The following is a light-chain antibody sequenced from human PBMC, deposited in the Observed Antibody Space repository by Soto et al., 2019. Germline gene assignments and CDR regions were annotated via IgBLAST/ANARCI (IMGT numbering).Light chain of an antibody. CDR3: CSYAGSYTYV. J-gene: IGLJ1*01. V-gene: IGLV2-11*01. CDR2: DVS. CDR1: SSDVGGYNY. Sequence: QSALTQPRSVSGSPGQSVTISCTGTSSDVGGYNYVSWSQQHPGNAPKLMIYDVSKRPSGVPDRFSGSKSGNTASLTISGLQSEDEAAYYCCSYAGSYTYVFGTGTKVTVL.